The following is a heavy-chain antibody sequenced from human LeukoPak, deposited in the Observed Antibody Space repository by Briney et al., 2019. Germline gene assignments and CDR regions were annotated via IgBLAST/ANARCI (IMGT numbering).Heavy chain of an antibody. J-gene: IGHJ4*02. V-gene: IGHV3-7*01. CDR2: AGRDGSEK. Sequence: PGGSLRLSCAASGFTFSDYWMTWVRQVPGKGLEWVANAGRDGSEKNYVDSVEGRFTISRDNAKKSLDLEMNSLRVEDTALYYCAKVGTWELQRVFENWGQGTLVTVSS. CDR1: GFTFSDYW. CDR3: AKVGTWELQRVFEN. D-gene: IGHD1-26*01.